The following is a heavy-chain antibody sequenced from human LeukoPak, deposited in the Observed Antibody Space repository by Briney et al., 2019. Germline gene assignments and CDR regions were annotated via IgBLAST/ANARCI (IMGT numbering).Heavy chain of an antibody. J-gene: IGHJ3*02. V-gene: IGHV4-59*12. Sequence: PSETLSLTCTVSGGSISNYYWSWIRQPPGKGLEWIGYIYYSGSTKYNPSLKSRVTISVDTSKNQFSLKLSSVTAADTAVYYCARDPGYYGSGTRGAFDIWGQGTMLTVSS. CDR1: GGSISNYY. CDR2: IYYSGST. CDR3: ARDPGYYGSGTRGAFDI. D-gene: IGHD3-10*01.